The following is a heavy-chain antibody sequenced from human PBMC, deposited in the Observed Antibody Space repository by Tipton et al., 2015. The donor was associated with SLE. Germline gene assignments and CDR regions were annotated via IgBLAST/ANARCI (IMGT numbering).Heavy chain of an antibody. CDR2: IYSGGTT. Sequence: SLRLSCAASGFIVSNNYMSWVRQAPGKGLEWVAVIYSGGTTHYAESVRGRFTISRDNSEKTVYLQMESLRPEDTAVYFCARRRYFDWLSIFDSWGQGTLVTVSS. J-gene: IGHJ4*02. CDR3: ARRRYFDWLSIFDS. D-gene: IGHD3-9*01. CDR1: GFIVSNNY. V-gene: IGHV3-53*01.